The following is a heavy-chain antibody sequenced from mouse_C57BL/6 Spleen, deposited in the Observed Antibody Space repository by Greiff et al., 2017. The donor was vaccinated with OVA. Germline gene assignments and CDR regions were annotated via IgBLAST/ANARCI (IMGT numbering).Heavy chain of an antibody. D-gene: IGHD1-1*01. J-gene: IGHJ2*01. CDR3: ARGRGYYGYFDY. CDR1: GYTFTSYW. CDR2: IDPSDSET. Sequence: QVQLKQPGAELVRPGSSVKLSCKASGYTFTSYWMHWVKQRPIQGLEWIGNIDPSDSETHYNQKFKDKATLTVDKSSSTAYMQLSSLTSEDSTVYYCARGRGYYGYFDYWGQGTTLTVSS. V-gene: IGHV1-52*01.